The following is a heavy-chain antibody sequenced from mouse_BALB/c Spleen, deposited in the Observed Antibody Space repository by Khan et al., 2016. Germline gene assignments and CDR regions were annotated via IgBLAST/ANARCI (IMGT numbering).Heavy chain of an antibody. J-gene: IGHJ4*01. Sequence: EVQLQESGPGLVKPSQSLSLTCTVTGYSITSDYAWNWIRQFPGNQLEWMGYISYSGTTTYNSSLKGRISITRDTSKNQFFLQLNSVTTEDTATYYCARWLDAIDYWGQGTSVTVSS. CDR1: GYSITSDYA. CDR2: ISYSGTT. D-gene: IGHD2-2*01. CDR3: ARWLDAIDY. V-gene: IGHV3-2*02.